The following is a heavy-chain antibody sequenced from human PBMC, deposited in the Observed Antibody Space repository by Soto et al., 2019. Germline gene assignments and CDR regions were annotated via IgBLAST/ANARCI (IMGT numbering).Heavy chain of an antibody. V-gene: IGHV1-3*01. CDR3: ARELSSSSTYDY. CDR1: GYTFTSYA. J-gene: IGHJ4*02. D-gene: IGHD6-13*01. Sequence: ASVKVSCKASGYTFTSYAMHWVRQAPGQRLEWMGWINAGNGNTKYSQKFQGRVTITRDTSASTAYKEQSSLRSEDTSVYYCARELSSSSTYDYWGQGTLVTVSS. CDR2: INAGNGNT.